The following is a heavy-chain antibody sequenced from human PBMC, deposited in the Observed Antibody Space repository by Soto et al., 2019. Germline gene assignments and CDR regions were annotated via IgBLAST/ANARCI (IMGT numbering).Heavy chain of an antibody. J-gene: IGHJ4*02. D-gene: IGHD2-2*02. Sequence: GESLKISCEGSGYSFTNYWIGWVRQMPGKGLGWMGIIYPGDSNTRYSPSFQGQVTISADKSISTAYLQWSSLKASDTAMYYCARQGYCSSTSCYTVDSWGQGTLVTVSS. CDR1: GYSFTNYW. V-gene: IGHV5-51*01. CDR3: ARQGYCSSTSCYTVDS. CDR2: IYPGDSNT.